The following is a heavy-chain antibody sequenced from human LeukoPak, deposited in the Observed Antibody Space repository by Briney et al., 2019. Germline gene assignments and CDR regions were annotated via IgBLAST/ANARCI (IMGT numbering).Heavy chain of an antibody. CDR2: TYYRSKWYN. CDR3: AREGAYSSGWYDSWSYFDY. V-gene: IGHV6-1*01. J-gene: IGHJ4*02. CDR1: GDSVSSNSAA. Sequence: SQTLSLTCAISGDSVSSNSAAWNWIRQSPSSGLEWLGRTYYRSKWYNDYAVSVKSRITINPDTSKNRFSLQLNSVTPEDTAVYYCAREGAYSSGWYDSWSYFDYWGQGTLVTVSS. D-gene: IGHD6-19*01.